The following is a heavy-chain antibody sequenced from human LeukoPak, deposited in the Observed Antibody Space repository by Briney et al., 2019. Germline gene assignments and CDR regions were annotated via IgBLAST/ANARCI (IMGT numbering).Heavy chain of an antibody. V-gene: IGHV1-8*01. CDR1: GYAFIRYD. Sequence: ASVKVSCKTYGYAFIRYDINWVRQATGQGLEWMGWMSPKSGKTGYAQKFEGRVTMTRNISITTAYMELSSLGSEDTAVYYCTRRDGGYAGWFDPWGQGTLVTVSS. D-gene: IGHD5-12*01. CDR3: TRRDGGYAGWFDP. CDR2: MSPKSGKT. J-gene: IGHJ5*02.